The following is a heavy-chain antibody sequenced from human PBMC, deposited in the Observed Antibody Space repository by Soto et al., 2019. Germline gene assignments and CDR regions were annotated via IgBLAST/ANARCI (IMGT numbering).Heavy chain of an antibody. J-gene: IGHJ4*02. CDR3: TRAVAGTLVWWY. V-gene: IGHV3-73*01. CDR1: GFTFSGSA. Sequence: EVQLVESGGGLVQPGGSLKLSCAASGFTFSGSAMHWVRQASGKGLEWVGRIRSKANSYATAYAASVKGRFTISRDDSQNTAYLQMNSLKTEDTAVYSCTRAVAGTLVWWYWGQGTLVTVSS. D-gene: IGHD6-19*01. CDR2: IRSKANSYAT.